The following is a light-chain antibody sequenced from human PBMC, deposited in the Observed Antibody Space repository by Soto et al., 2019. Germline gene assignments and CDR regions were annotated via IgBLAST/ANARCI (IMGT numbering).Light chain of an antibody. CDR1: SSVVGGYNY. J-gene: IGLJ1*01. CDR2: DVR. V-gene: IGLV2-14*01. CDR3: SSYTSINTRV. Sequence: QSALTQPASVSGSPGQPITISCTGTSSVVGGYNYVSWYQQHPGKAHKLIIYDVRNRPSGVSNRFSGSKSGNTASLTISGLQTEDEADYYCSSYTSINTRVFGTGTKVTVL.